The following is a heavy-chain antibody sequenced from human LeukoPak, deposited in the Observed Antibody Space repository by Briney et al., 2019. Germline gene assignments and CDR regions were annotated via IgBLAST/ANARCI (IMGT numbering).Heavy chain of an antibody. Sequence: SVKVSCKASGGTFSSYAISWVRQAPGQGLEWMGGIIPISGTANYAQKFQGRVTITADESTSTAYMELSSLRSEDTAVYYYARGSVVATIDPSYHSSGWFDPWGQGTLVTVSS. CDR3: ARGSVVATIDPSYHSSGWFDP. D-gene: IGHD5-12*01. J-gene: IGHJ5*02. CDR1: GGTFSSYA. V-gene: IGHV1-69*13. CDR2: IIPISGTA.